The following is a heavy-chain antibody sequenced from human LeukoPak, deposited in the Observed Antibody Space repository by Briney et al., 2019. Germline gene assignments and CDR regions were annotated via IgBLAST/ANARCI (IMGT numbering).Heavy chain of an antibody. CDR1: GFTFSSYE. CDR2: ISSSGSSSGRII. Sequence: GGSLRLSCAASGFTFSSYEMNWVRQAPGKGLEGVSYISSSGSSSGRIIDYADSVKGRFTISRDNAKNSLYLQMNSLRAEDTAVYYCARGRRRYCSGGSCSDYWGQGTLVTVSS. V-gene: IGHV3-48*03. J-gene: IGHJ4*02. D-gene: IGHD2-15*01. CDR3: ARGRRRYCSGGSCSDY.